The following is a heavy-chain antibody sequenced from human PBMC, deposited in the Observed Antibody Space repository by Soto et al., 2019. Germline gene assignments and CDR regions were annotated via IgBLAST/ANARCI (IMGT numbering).Heavy chain of an antibody. CDR2: ISGSGDST. Sequence: EVQLLESGGGLVQPGGSLRLSCAASGLTLGSHGMSWVRQSPGKGLEWVSSISGSGDSTYYVESVKGRFTTSTDNSKNTLYLQMNSLRVEDTAVYYCAIRSGYGSRTYFPFDYWGQRTLVTVST. CDR3: AIRSGYGSRTYFPFDY. D-gene: IGHD3-10*01. V-gene: IGHV3-23*01. CDR1: GLTLGSHG. J-gene: IGHJ4*02.